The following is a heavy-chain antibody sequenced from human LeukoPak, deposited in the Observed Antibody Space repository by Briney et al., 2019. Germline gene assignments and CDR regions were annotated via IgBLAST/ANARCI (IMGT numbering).Heavy chain of an antibody. D-gene: IGHD2-15*01. CDR1: GYTFTGYH. V-gene: IGHV1-2*02. CDR3: ARGYCTGDSCSGALFDP. Sequence: ASVKVSCTASGYTFTGYHIRLVRQAPGQGLEWMGWINPNSGGTNYAQKFQGRVTMTRDTSISTAYIELNRLRSDDTAVYYCARGYCTGDSCSGALFDPWGRGTLVTVSS. CDR2: INPNSGGT. J-gene: IGHJ5*02.